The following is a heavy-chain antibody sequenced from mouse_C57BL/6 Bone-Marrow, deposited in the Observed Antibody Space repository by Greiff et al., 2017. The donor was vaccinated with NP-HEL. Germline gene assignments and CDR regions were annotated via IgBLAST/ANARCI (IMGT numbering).Heavy chain of an antibody. CDR3: ARHTVAYYAMDY. CDR2: ISSGGSYT. J-gene: IGHJ4*01. Sequence: EVQVVESGGDLVKPGGSLKLSCAASGFTFSSYGMSWVRQTPDKRLEWVATISSGGSYTYYPDSVKGRFTISRDNAKNTLYLQMSSLKSEDTAMYYCARHTVAYYAMDYWGQGTSVTVSS. CDR1: GFTFSSYG. V-gene: IGHV5-6*01. D-gene: IGHD1-1*01.